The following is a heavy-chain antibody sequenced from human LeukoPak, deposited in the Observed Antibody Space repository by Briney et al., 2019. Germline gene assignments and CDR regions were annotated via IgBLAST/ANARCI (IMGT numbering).Heavy chain of an antibody. CDR2: VYYTGST. D-gene: IGHD3-9*01. J-gene: IGHJ4*02. CDR3: ARHTKFCARLYCGTDN. V-gene: IGHV4-34*01. CDR1: GGSFSGYY. Sequence: SETLSLTCAVYGGSFSGYYWSWIRQPPGKGLEWIGSVYYTGSTSYNASLKSRITISVDTSKKQFSLKLTSVTAADTPVYYCARHTKFCARLYCGTDNWGQGALVTVSS.